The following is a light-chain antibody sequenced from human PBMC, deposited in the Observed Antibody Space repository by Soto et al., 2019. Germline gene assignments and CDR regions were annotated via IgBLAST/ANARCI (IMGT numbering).Light chain of an antibody. Sequence: EIVLTQSPGTLSLSPGERATLSCRASQSVSSSYLAWYQQKPGQAPSLLIYGASSRATGIPDRFSGSGSGTDFIHTISRLEPEDFAVYYCQQYCSSPWTFGQGTKVEIK. CDR3: QQYCSSPWT. J-gene: IGKJ1*01. V-gene: IGKV3-20*01. CDR1: QSVSSSY. CDR2: GAS.